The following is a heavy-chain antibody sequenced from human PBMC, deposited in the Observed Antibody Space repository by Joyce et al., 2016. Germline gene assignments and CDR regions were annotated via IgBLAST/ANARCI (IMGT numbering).Heavy chain of an antibody. V-gene: IGHV2-70*15. CDR1: GFSLSTSGMC. D-gene: IGHD2-15*01. J-gene: IGHJ5*02. CDR2: MDWDDDK. Sequence: QVTLRESGPALVKPTQTLTLTCTFSGFSLSTSGMCVSWIRQHPGKALEWLARMDWDDDKYYNISLKTRLTISKDTSRNQVVLTLTNMDPVDTATYYVARQGSGSCYNNWFDPWGQGTLVTVSS. CDR3: ARQGSGSCYNNWFDP.